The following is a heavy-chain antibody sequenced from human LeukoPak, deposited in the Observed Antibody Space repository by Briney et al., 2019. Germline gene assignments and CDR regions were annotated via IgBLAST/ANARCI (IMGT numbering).Heavy chain of an antibody. V-gene: IGHV1-69*05. CDR2: IIPIFGTA. J-gene: IGHJ4*02. D-gene: IGHD2-8*01. Sequence: GASVKVSCKASGGTFSSYAISWVRQAPGQGLEWMGGIIPIFGTANYAQKFQGRVTITTDESTSTAYMELSSLRSEDTAAYYCASGHPDCTNGVCYTPLDYWGQGTLVTVSS. CDR1: GGTFSSYA. CDR3: ASGHPDCTNGVCYTPLDY.